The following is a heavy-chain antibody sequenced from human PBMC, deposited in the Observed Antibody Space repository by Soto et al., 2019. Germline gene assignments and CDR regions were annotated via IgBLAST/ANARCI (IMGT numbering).Heavy chain of an antibody. CDR1: GGSISSGGYS. J-gene: IGHJ4*02. CDR2: IYHSGSI. CDR3: ARGGYYYDSSGYYDY. V-gene: IGHV4-30-2*01. D-gene: IGHD3-22*01. Sequence: PSETQSLTCAVSGGSISSGGYSWSWIRQPPGKGLEWIGYIYHSGSIYYNPSLKSRVTISVDRSKNQFSLKLSSVTAADTAVYYCARGGYYYDSSGYYDYWGQGTLVTVSS.